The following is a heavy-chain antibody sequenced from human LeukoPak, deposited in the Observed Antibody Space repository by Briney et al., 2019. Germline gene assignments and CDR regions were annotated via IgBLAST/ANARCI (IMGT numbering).Heavy chain of an antibody. V-gene: IGHV3-48*03. D-gene: IGHD3-9*01. Sequence: PGGSLRLSCAASGFNFRSYEMNWVRQAPGKGLEWVSYISNTDETRTYADSVKGRFTISRDNAKNSLYLQMNSLRAEDTAVYYCARDAYYDILTGYYRYYFDYWGQGTLVTVSS. CDR3: ARDAYYDILTGYYRYYFDY. J-gene: IGHJ4*02. CDR2: ISNTDETR. CDR1: GFNFRSYE.